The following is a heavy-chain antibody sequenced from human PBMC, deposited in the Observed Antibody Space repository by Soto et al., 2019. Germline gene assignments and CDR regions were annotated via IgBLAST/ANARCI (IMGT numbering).Heavy chain of an antibody. V-gene: IGHV3-73*01. J-gene: IGHJ5*02. CDR1: GFTFSGSA. Sequence: EVQLVESGGGLVQPGGSLKLSCAASGFTFSGSAMHWVRQTSGKGLEWVGRIRSKANSYATVYAASVKGRFTISRDDSKNTAYLQMNSLKTEDTAVYYCTRLQYCSSTSCPETWGQGTLVTVSS. CDR2: IRSKANSYAT. D-gene: IGHD2-2*01. CDR3: TRLQYCSSTSCPET.